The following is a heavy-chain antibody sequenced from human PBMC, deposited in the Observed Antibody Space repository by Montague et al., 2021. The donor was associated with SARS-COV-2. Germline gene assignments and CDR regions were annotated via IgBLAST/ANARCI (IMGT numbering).Heavy chain of an antibody. D-gene: IGHD3-22*01. V-gene: IGHV4-34*01. J-gene: IGHJ4*02. CDR3: ARGRQHFNMIVVVMTGGEYYFDY. CDR1: GGSFSDYF. Sequence: SETLSLTCAVCGGSFSDYFWTWIRQPPGKGLEWIGEINHRGTSNYNPSLKGRVSISVDTSKNQFSLYLGSVTAADTAVYYCARGRQHFNMIVVVMTGGEYYFDYWGQGTLVTVSS. CDR2: INHRGTS.